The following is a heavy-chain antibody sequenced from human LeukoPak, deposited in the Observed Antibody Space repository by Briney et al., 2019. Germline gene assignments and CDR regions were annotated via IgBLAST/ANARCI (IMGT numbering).Heavy chain of an antibody. D-gene: IGHD3-22*01. Sequence: GGSLRLSCAASGFTFSSYSLNWVRQAPGKGLEWVSSISSSSTYIYYADSLRGRFTISRDNAKNSLYLQMNSLRAEDTAVYYWARANTSGPYYFDYWRQGTLVSVSS. J-gene: IGHJ4*02. V-gene: IGHV3-21*01. CDR2: ISSSSTYI. CDR3: ARANTSGPYYFDY. CDR1: GFTFSSYS.